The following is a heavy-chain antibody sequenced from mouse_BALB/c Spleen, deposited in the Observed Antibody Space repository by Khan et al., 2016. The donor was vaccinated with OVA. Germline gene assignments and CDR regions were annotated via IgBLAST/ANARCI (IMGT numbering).Heavy chain of an antibody. Sequence: QMQLEESGAELARPGASVKMSCKASGYTFTSYTMHWVKQRPGQGLEWIGYINPSNDYTNYNQNFKDKATLIVDKSSSTAYMQLSSLTSEDSAVYYCVRVGAYHRSDGWFAFWGQGTLVTVSA. V-gene: IGHV1-4*01. CDR3: VRVGAYHRSDGWFAF. CDR1: GYTFTSYT. D-gene: IGHD2-14*01. CDR2: INPSNDYT. J-gene: IGHJ3*01.